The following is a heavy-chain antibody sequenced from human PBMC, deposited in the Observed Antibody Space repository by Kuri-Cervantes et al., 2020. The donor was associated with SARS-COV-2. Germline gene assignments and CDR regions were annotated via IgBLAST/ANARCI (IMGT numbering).Heavy chain of an antibody. CDR3: ARNVKYRQPYYYMDV. Sequence: SETLSLTCTVSGGSISSSSYYWGWIRQPPGKGLEWIGSTYHSGSTYYNPSLKSRVTISVDTSKNQFSLKLSSVTAADTAVYYCARNVKYRQPYYYMDVWGKGTTVTVSS. J-gene: IGHJ6*03. CDR1: GGSISSSSYY. V-gene: IGHV4-39*07. CDR2: TYHSGST. D-gene: IGHD6-6*01.